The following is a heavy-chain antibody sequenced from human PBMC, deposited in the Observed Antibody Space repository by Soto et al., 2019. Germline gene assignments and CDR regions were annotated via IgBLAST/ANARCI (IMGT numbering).Heavy chain of an antibody. Sequence: PSETLALTCSVSGGSIGSLDFYWVWIRQPPGEGLEWIGNIYYSRSTIYNSSLKSRVTISVDTSKNQFSLKLSSVTAADTAVYYCARVFQTHYDILEGWAFDIWGQGTMVTVSS. V-gene: IGHV4-39*07. CDR3: ARVFQTHYDILEGWAFDI. CDR1: GGSIGSLDFY. J-gene: IGHJ3*02. D-gene: IGHD3-9*01. CDR2: IYYSRST.